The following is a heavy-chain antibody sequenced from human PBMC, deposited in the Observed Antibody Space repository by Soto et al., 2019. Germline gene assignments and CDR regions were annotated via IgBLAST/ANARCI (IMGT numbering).Heavy chain of an antibody. CDR1: GYTLSELS. V-gene: IGHV1-24*01. D-gene: IGHD4-17*01. J-gene: IGHJ6*02. CDR3: ATDRGRGDYEDYYYYGMDV. CDR2: FDPEDGET. Sequence: ASVKVSCKVSGYTLSELSMHWVRQAPGKGLEWMGGFDPEDGETIYAQKFQGRVTMTEDTSTDTAYMELSSLRSEDTAVYYCATDRGRGDYEDYYYYGMDVWGQGTTVTVSS.